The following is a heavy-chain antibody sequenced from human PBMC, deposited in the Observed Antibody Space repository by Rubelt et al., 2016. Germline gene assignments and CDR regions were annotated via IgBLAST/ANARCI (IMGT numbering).Heavy chain of an antibody. J-gene: IGHJ5*02. CDR2: IKSNSLGGTT. CDR1: GFTFSSYA. V-gene: IGHV3-15*07. D-gene: IGHD2-15*01. CDR3: GLAASS. Sequence: VQLVESGGGVVQPGRSLRLSCAASGFTFSSYAMHWVRQAPGKGLEWVGRIKSNSLGGTTDYAAPVKGRFTISREDAKNTLYMKMNGLKAEDTAMYYCGLAASSWGQGALVSVSS.